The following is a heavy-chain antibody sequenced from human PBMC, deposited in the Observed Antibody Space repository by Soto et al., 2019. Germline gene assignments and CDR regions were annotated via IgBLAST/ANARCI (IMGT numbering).Heavy chain of an antibody. CDR1: GYTFTSYG. CDR3: ARDHRVAGPSPSDVAFDI. Sequence: GASVKVSCKASGYTFTSYGISWVRQAPGQGLEWMGWISAYNGNTNYAQKLQGRVTMTTDTSTSTAYMELRSLRSDDTAVYYCARDHRVAGPSPSDVAFDIWGQGTMVTVSS. D-gene: IGHD6-19*01. J-gene: IGHJ3*02. V-gene: IGHV1-18*04. CDR2: ISAYNGNT.